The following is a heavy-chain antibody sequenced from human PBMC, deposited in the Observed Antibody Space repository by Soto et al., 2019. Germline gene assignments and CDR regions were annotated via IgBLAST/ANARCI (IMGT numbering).Heavy chain of an antibody. J-gene: IGHJ6*03. Sequence: SETLSLTCTVSGDSISSYYWSWIRQPPGKGLEWIGYIYYSGSTNYNPSLKSRVTISVDTSKNQFSLKLSSVTAADTAVYYCATSYYDFWSGYYPLNYYYYYMDVWGKGTTVTVSS. V-gene: IGHV4-59*01. D-gene: IGHD3-3*01. CDR1: GDSISSYY. CDR3: ATSYYDFWSGYYPLNYYYYYMDV. CDR2: IYYSGST.